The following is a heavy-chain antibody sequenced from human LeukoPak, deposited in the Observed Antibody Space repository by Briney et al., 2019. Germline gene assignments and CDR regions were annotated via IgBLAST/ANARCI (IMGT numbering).Heavy chain of an antibody. J-gene: IGHJ4*02. CDR2: NTTKAHNYAP. CDR1: GFRFSGSD. V-gene: IGHV3-73*01. D-gene: IGHD6-19*01. CDR3: TTYIRGHY. Sequence: GGSLRLSCAASGFRFSGSDVQWVREASGGGLEGVGTNTTKAHNYAPAYRASVNGRSTVSRNNSQNTAYLPMNSLKTEDTDLYCCTTYIRGHYWGQGTLVTVSS.